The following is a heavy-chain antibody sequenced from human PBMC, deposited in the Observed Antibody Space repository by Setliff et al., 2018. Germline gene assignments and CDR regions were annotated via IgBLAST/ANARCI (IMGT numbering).Heavy chain of an antibody. V-gene: IGHV4-61*09. Sequence: LSLTCSVSGASIPSGGFYWTWIRQPAGKGLEWIGHISPSGSTTYNPSVKSRVTISLDTSKNHFSLKLDSVTAADTALYYCARSPSSGAYWNPRPFYSDYWARGTQVTVSS. CDR3: ARSPSSGAYWNPRPFYSDY. CDR2: ISPSGST. D-gene: IGHD1-26*01. J-gene: IGHJ4*02. CDR1: GASIPSGGFY.